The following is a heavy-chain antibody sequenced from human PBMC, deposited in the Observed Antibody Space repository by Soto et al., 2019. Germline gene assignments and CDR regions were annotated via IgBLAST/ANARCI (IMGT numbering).Heavy chain of an antibody. CDR2: INSDGRST. CDR3: ARDPDWGGYSWFDP. V-gene: IGHV3-74*01. CDR1: GFSFSGYW. Sequence: EVHLVESGGGLVQPGGSLRLSCAASGFSFSGYWMHWIRQAPGKGLMWVSRINSDGRSTTYADSVKGRFTISRDDAKNALFLDMTSLRVEDTAVYYCARDPDWGGYSWFDPRGQGTPVTVSS. D-gene: IGHD7-27*01. J-gene: IGHJ5*02.